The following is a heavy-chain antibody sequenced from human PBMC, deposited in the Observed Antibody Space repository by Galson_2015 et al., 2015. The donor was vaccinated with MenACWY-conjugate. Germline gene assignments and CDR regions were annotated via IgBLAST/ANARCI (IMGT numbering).Heavy chain of an antibody. CDR1: GFTFTNYA. V-gene: IGHV3-23*01. J-gene: IGHJ4*02. CDR3: AKFGPSGGVTTGWILHLDS. Sequence: SLRLSCAASGFTFTNYAASWVRQAPGKGLEWVSGISGSGERTHYADSVKGRFTISRDNSKNTLHLQMNSLGAEGTAVYYCAKFGPSGGVTTGWILHLDSWGQGTPVTVSS. CDR2: ISGSGERT. D-gene: IGHD1-26*01.